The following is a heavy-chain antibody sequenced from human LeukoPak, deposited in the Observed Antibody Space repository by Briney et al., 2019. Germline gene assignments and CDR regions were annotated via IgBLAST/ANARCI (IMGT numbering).Heavy chain of an antibody. CDR3: ARGDITMVRGVRDNWFDP. J-gene: IGHJ5*02. CDR1: GGSISSYY. V-gene: IGHV4-59*08. D-gene: IGHD3-10*01. Sequence: SETLSLTCTVSGGSISSYYWSWIRQPPGKGLEWIGYIHYSGSTNYNPSLKSRLTISVETSKNQFSLKLRSVTAADTAVYYCARGDITMVRGVRDNWFDPWGQGTLVTVSS. CDR2: IHYSGST.